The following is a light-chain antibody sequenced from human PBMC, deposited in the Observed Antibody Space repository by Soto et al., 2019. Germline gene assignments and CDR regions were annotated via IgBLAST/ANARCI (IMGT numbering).Light chain of an antibody. CDR1: RGVSSY. V-gene: IGKV3-11*01. Sequence: EIVLTQSPATLSLSPGERATLSCRASRGVSSYLAWYQQKPGQAPRLLIYDASNRATGIPARFSGSGSGTDFTLTISSLEPEDFAVYYCQQRSNWPPDTFGQGTRLEIK. J-gene: IGKJ5*01. CDR2: DAS. CDR3: QQRSNWPPDT.